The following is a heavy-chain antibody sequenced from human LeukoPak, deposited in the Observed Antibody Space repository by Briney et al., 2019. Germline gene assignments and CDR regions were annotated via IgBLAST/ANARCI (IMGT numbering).Heavy chain of an antibody. CDR3: ARGPVDPFNAFDI. CDR2: ISTGSTNI. Sequence: PGGSLRLSCTASGFTFSSYSMNWVRQAPGKGLEWVSYISTGSTNIFYADSFKGRFTISRDNSKNTLYLQMNSLRAEDTAVYYCARGPVDPFNAFDIWGQGTMVTVSS. V-gene: IGHV3-21*01. CDR1: GFTFSSYS. J-gene: IGHJ3*02.